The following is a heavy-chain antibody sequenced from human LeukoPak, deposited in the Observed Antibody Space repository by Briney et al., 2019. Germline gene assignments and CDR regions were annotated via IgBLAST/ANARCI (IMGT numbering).Heavy chain of an antibody. J-gene: IGHJ3*02. CDR2: IYPGDSDT. Sequence: GESLKISCKGSGYSFTTYWIGWVRQMPGKGLEWMGIIYPGDSDTRYRPSFQGLVTISPGKSTSTAYLQWSSLKASDTAMYYCARLLATSSGYSSDALDIWGQGTMVTV. D-gene: IGHD6-19*01. V-gene: IGHV5-51*01. CDR3: ARLLATSSGYSSDALDI. CDR1: GYSFTTYW.